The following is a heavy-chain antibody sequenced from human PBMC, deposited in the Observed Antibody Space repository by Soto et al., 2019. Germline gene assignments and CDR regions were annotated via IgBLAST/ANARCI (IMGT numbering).Heavy chain of an antibody. J-gene: IGHJ5*02. CDR1: GCSISSYY. CDR2: IYYSGST. V-gene: IGHV4-59*01. CDR3: ARVYYYGSGSYSNWFDP. Sequence: SETKPLTCTFSGCSISSYYLSLIRQPPGKGLEWIGYIYYSGSTNYNPSLKSRVTISVDTSKNQFSLKLSSVTAADTAVYYCARVYYYGSGSYSNWFDPWGQGNLVTVSS. D-gene: IGHD3-10*01.